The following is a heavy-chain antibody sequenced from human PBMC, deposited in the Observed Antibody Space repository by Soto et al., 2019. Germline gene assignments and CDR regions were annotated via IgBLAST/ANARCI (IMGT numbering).Heavy chain of an antibody. D-gene: IGHD3-10*01. V-gene: IGHV1-18*01. CDR2: IPPYNGDT. CDR1: SDPFGAFG. CDR3: ARIYGRRHDLDV. Sequence: GASVKVSSKASSDPFGAFGISWVRHAPGQGRERMGCIPPYNGDTHYAEQSQDRVTMSADKSATRADMEGESLTTHDTAVSYCARIYGRRHDLDVWGEGTVFTVSS. J-gene: IGHJ3*01.